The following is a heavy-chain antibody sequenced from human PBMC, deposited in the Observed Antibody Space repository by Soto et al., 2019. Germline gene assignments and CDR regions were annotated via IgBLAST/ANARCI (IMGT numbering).Heavy chain of an antibody. CDR3: ATLYYYDSSGQRFDY. D-gene: IGHD3-22*01. J-gene: IGHJ4*02. Sequence: GKGLEWMGGFDPDYGKTIYAQKFQGRVTMTEDTSTDTAYMELSSLRSEDTAVYYCATLYYYDSSGQRFDYWGQGTLVTVSS. V-gene: IGHV1-24*01. CDR2: FDPDYGKT.